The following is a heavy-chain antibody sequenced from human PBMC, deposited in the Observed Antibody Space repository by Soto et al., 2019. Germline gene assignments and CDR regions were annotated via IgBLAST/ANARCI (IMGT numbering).Heavy chain of an antibody. CDR3: ARGPFRRHCSSTSCYAPAYYYYYMDV. J-gene: IGHJ6*03. CDR2: IYSRGNT. Sequence: PSETLSLTCTVSGGSISSGLYYWTWIRQHPGKGLEWIGYIYSRGNTYYTPSLKSRVDIAVDTSKNQFSLRLSSVTAADTAVYYCARGPFRRHCSSTSCYAPAYYYYYMDVWGKGTTVTVSS. V-gene: IGHV4-31*03. D-gene: IGHD2-2*01. CDR1: GGSISSGLYY.